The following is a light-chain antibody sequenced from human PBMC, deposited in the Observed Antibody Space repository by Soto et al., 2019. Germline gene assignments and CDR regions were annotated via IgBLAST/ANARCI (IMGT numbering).Light chain of an antibody. Sequence: EIVLTQSPATLSLSPGERATLSCRASQSVSRYLAWYQQKPGQAPRLLIFGASIRVTGIPDRFIGSGSGTDFTLTISRLEPEDFAVYYCQQHGSSPITFGQGTRLEIK. J-gene: IGKJ5*01. CDR1: QSVSRY. CDR3: QQHGSSPIT. CDR2: GAS. V-gene: IGKV3-20*01.